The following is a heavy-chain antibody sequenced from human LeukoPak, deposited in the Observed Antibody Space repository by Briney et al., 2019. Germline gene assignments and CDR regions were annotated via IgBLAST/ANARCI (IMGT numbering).Heavy chain of an antibody. CDR1: GFTLSNYA. D-gene: IGHD1-1*01. V-gene: IGHV3-23*01. CDR2: ISGGRGST. Sequence: GGSLRLSCAASGFTLSNYAMSWVHQAPGKGLEWVSLISGGRGSTYYADSVKGRFIISRDNSKNTLYLQMNTLRAEDTALYYCAKNAASGYGSDYFDYWGQGTLVTVSS. J-gene: IGHJ4*02. CDR3: AKNAASGYGSDYFDY.